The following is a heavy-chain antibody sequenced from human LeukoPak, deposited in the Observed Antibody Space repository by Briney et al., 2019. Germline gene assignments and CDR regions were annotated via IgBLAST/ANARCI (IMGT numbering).Heavy chain of an antibody. CDR2: MNPNSGNT. CDR1: GYTFTSYD. J-gene: IGHJ4*02. CDR3: AGRVYGDYSEDY. D-gene: IGHD4-17*01. V-gene: IGHV1-8*01. Sequence: GASVKGSCKASGYTFTSYDINWVRQATGQGLEWMGWMNPNSGNTGYAQKFQGRVTMTRNTSISTAYMELSSLRSEDTAVYYCAGRVYGDYSEDYWGQGTLDTVSS.